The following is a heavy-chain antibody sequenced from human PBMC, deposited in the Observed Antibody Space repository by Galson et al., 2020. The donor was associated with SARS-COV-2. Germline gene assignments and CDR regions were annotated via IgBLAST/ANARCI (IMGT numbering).Heavy chain of an antibody. J-gene: IGHJ6*02. Sequence: SETLSLTCTVSGGSISSSSYYWGWIRQPPGKGLEWIGSIYYSGSTYYNPSLKSRVTISVDTSKNQFSLKLSSVTAADTAVYYCARQYDSYYYYYGRDVWGQGTTVTVSS. V-gene: IGHV4-39*01. D-gene: IGHD2-15*01. CDR3: ARQYDSYYYYYGRDV. CDR2: IYYSGST. CDR1: GGSISSSSYY.